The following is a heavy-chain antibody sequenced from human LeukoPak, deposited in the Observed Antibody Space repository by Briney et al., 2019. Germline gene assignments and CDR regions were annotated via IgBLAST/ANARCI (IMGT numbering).Heavy chain of an antibody. D-gene: IGHD3-16*02. J-gene: IGHJ3*02. CDR3: ARLSSFAFAI. CDR1: GFTCSTYD. Sequence: PGGSLRLSCAASGFTCSTYDISWVRQAPGKGVEWLSLILHNGDSTYYADSVKGRFTISRDNSKNTLYLQMNSLRAEDTAVYYCARLSSFAFAIWGQGTMVTVSS. V-gene: IGHV3-23*01. CDR2: ILHNGDST.